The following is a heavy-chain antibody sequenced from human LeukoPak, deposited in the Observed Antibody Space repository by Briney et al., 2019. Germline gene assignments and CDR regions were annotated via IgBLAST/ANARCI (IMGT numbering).Heavy chain of an antibody. J-gene: IGHJ4*02. CDR2: INHSGST. CDR1: GGSFSGYY. CDR3: ASLRLGYCSGGSCYATAYARY. D-gene: IGHD2-15*01. Sequence: SETLSLTCAVYGGSFSGYYWSWIRQPPGKGLEWIGEINHSGSTNYNPSLKSRVTISVDTSKNQFSLKLSSVTAADTAVYYCASLRLGYCSGGSCYATAYARYWGQGTLVTVSS. V-gene: IGHV4-34*01.